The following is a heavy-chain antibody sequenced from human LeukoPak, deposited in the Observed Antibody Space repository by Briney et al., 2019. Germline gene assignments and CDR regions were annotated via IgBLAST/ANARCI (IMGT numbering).Heavy chain of an antibody. D-gene: IGHD3-10*01. CDR3: AREGEYYGSESYP. V-gene: IGHV4-39*07. J-gene: IGHJ4*02. CDR2: GDYSGGT. Sequence: PSETLSLTCTVSGDSFTSVTDYWAWIRQPPGKGLEWIASGDYSGGTYYNPSLESRVAISADMSKKQISLKLASVTGADTAVYYCAREGEYYGSESYPWSQGTLVTVSS. CDR1: GDSFTSVTDY.